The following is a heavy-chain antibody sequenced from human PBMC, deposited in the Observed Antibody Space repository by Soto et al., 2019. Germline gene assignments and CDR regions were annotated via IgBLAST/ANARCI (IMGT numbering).Heavy chain of an antibody. CDR2: ISWNSGDI. D-gene: IGHD5-12*01. CDR1: GFTFDDYA. V-gene: IGHV3-9*01. CDR3: AKGYNLVGVTNDYSAAFDI. Sequence: EVQLVESGGGLVQPGRSLRLSCAASGFTFDDYAMHWVRQVPGKGLEWVSGISWNSGDIGYAESVKGRFTISRDNAKNSLYLQMNSLRAEDTAFYYCAKGYNLVGVTNDYSAAFDIWGQGTMVTVSS. J-gene: IGHJ3*02.